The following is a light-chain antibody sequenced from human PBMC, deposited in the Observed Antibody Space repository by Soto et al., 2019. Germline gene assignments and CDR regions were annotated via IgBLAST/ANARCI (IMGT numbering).Light chain of an antibody. CDR1: SSNIGAGFD. V-gene: IGLV1-40*01. J-gene: IGLJ3*02. Sequence: QSALTQPPSVSGAPGQGVTISCTGSSSNIGAGFDVHWYQQLPGTAPKLFIYGNNNRPSGVPDRFSASKSGTSHSLAITGLQAGDEADYYCQSYDTSLRGWVFGGGTKLNVL. CDR2: GNN. CDR3: QSYDTSLRGWV.